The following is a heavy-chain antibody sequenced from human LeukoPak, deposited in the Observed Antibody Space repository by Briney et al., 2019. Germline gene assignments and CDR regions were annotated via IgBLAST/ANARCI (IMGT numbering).Heavy chain of an antibody. CDR1: GFTFSSYA. Sequence: PGGSLRLSCAASGFTFSSYAMSWVRQAPGKGLEWVSAISGSGGSTYYADSVKGRFTISRDNSKNTLYLQMNSLRAEDTAVYYCAKRGNYGDYYYYYYMDVWGKGTTVTVSS. V-gene: IGHV3-23*01. D-gene: IGHD4-17*01. CDR2: ISGSGGST. J-gene: IGHJ6*03. CDR3: AKRGNYGDYYYYYYMDV.